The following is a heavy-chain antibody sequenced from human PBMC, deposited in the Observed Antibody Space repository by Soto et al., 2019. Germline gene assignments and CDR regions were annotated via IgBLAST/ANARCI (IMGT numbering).Heavy chain of an antibody. CDR2: IKSKTDGGTT. Sequence: GGSLRLSCAASGFTFSNAWMSWVRQAPGKGLEWVGRIKSKTDGGTTDYAAPVKGRFTISRDDSKNTLYLQMNSLKTEDTAVYYCTTDEWVYGSGSYYIDYWGKGTLVTVSS. CDR3: TTDEWVYGSGSYYIDY. J-gene: IGHJ4*02. CDR1: GFTFSNAW. D-gene: IGHD3-10*01. V-gene: IGHV3-15*01.